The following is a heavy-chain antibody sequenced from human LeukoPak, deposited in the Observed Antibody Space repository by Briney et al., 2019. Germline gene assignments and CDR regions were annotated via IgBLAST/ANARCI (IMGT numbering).Heavy chain of an antibody. V-gene: IGHV1-18*01. D-gene: IGHD6-13*01. CDR3: ARGKRGIAAAGTHNWFDP. CDR1: GYTFTSYG. Sequence: ASVKVSCKASGYTFTSYGISWVRQAPGQGLEWMGWISAYNGNTNYAQKLQGRVTMTTDTSTSTAYMELRSLRSEDTAVYYCARGKRGIAAAGTHNWFDPWGQGTLVTVSS. CDR2: ISAYNGNT. J-gene: IGHJ5*02.